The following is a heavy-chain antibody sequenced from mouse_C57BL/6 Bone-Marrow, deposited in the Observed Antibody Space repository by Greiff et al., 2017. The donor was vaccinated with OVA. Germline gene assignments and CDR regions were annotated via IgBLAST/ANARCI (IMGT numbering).Heavy chain of an antibody. Sequence: EVKLQESGPGLVKPSQSLSLTCSVTGYSITSGYYWNWIRQFPGNKLEWMGYISYDGSNNYNPSLKNRISINRDTSKNQFFLKLNSVTTEDTATYYCERHYCCSCGFWYFDVWGTGPTLTVSS. CDR3: ERHYCCSCGFWYFDV. CDR2: ISYDGSN. J-gene: IGHJ1*03. D-gene: IGHD1-1*01. V-gene: IGHV3-6*01. CDR1: GYSITSGYY.